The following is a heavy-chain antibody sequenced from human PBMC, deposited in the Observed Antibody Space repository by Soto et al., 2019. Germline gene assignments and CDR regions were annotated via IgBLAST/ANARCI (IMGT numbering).Heavy chain of an antibody. D-gene: IGHD5-12*01. V-gene: IGHV3-33*01. Sequence: QVQLVESGGGVVQPGRSLRLSCAASGFTFSSYGMHWVRQAPGKGLEWVAVIWYDGSNKYYADSVKGRFTISRDNSKNTLYLQMNSLRAEDTAVYYCARSGDVDIVATEVDYWGQGTLVTVSS. CDR1: GFTFSSYG. CDR2: IWYDGSNK. J-gene: IGHJ4*02. CDR3: ARSGDVDIVATEVDY.